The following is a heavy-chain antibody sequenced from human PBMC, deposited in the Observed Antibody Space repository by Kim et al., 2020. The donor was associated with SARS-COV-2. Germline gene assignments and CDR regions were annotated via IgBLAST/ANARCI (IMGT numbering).Heavy chain of an antibody. CDR3: AAMRPQRTMDIQH. D-gene: IGHD2-2*03. J-gene: IGHJ1*01. CDR1: GFTFTSSA. Sequence: SVKVSCKASGFTFTSSAVQWVRQARGQRLEWIGWIVVGSGNTNYTQKFQERVTITRDMSTSTAYMELSSLRSEDTAVYYCAAMRPQRTMDIQHWGQGTLVTVSS. V-gene: IGHV1-58*01. CDR2: IVVGSGNT.